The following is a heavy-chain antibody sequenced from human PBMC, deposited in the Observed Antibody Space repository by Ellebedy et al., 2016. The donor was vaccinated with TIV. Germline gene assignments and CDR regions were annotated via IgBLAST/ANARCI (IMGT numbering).Heavy chain of an antibody. CDR1: GLTVSNAW. Sequence: GESLKISCGASGLTVSNAWMNWVRQAPGKGLEWVGRIKSKTDGGTTDYAAPVKGRFTISRDDSKNTLYLQMNSLKTEDTAVYYCSVWFDPWGQGTLVTVSS. J-gene: IGHJ5*02. CDR3: SVWFDP. CDR2: IKSKTDGGTT. V-gene: IGHV3-15*07.